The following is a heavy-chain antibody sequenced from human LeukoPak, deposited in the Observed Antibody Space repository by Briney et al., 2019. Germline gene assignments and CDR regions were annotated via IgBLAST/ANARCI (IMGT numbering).Heavy chain of an antibody. CDR1: GFTFSSYW. CDR3: AKSADVFIVGATGHYFEY. Sequence: PGGSLRLSCAASGFTFSSYWMNWVRQAPGKGLEWVANIKQDGSEKYYVDSVKGRFTISRDNSKNTLYLQMNGLRAEDTAVYYCAKSADVFIVGATGHYFEYWGQGSQVTVSS. CDR2: IKQDGSEK. J-gene: IGHJ4*02. D-gene: IGHD1-26*01. V-gene: IGHV3-7*03.